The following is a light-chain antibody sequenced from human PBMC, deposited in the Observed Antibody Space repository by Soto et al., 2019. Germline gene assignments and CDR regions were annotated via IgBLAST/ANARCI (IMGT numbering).Light chain of an antibody. Sequence: DKQLTQSPSTLSASIGDRVTITCRASRNVGDWLAWFQQKPGKAPKRLIYKASTLESGVPSRFRGTASGTEFTLTISSLQPDDYASYYCQEHGTYPLTFGGGTKVEIK. CDR3: QEHGTYPLT. J-gene: IGKJ4*01. CDR2: KAS. V-gene: IGKV1-5*03. CDR1: RNVGDW.